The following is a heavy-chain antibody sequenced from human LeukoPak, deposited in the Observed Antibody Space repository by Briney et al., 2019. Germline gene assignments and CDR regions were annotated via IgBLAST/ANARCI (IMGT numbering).Heavy chain of an antibody. Sequence: GRSLRLSCAASGFTFDDYAMHWVRQAPGKGLEWVSGISWNSGSIGYADSVKGRFTISRDNAKNSLYLLMNSLRAEDTALYYCAKAGIAVAGTDVYFDYWGQGTLVTVSS. CDR3: AKAGIAVAGTDVYFDY. V-gene: IGHV3-9*01. D-gene: IGHD6-19*01. J-gene: IGHJ4*02. CDR1: GFTFDDYA. CDR2: ISWNSGSI.